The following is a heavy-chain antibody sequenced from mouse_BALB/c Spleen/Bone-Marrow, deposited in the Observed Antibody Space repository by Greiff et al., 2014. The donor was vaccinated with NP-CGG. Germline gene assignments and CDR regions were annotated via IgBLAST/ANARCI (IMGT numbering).Heavy chain of an antibody. Sequence: EVQLQQSGAELVKPGASVKLSCTTSGFNIKDTYIHWVKRRPEQGLDWIGRIDPADDTTIYDPKFQDKATITTDTSSSMAYLQLSSLTSEDAAVYFCSRGTRYYFDYGGQGTTLTVSS. CDR3: SRGTRYYFDY. CDR2: IDPADDTT. D-gene: IGHD1-1*01. CDR1: GFNIKDTY. V-gene: IGHV14-3*02. J-gene: IGHJ2*01.